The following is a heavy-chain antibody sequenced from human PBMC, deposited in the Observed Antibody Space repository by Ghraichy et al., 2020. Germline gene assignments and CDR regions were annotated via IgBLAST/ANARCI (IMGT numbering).Heavy chain of an antibody. J-gene: IGHJ4*02. D-gene: IGHD6-19*01. CDR3: AGSLSGLDSGDH. Sequence: GGSLRLSCAVSGLPLNNNHINWVRQAPGKGLEWVSFIYKDGDTSYADSVKGRFTISRDRAKNTVYLQMESLRDEDTAKYYCAGSLSGLDSGDHWGQGTLVTVSS. CDR1: GLPLNNNH. V-gene: IGHV3-53*01. CDR2: IYKDGDT.